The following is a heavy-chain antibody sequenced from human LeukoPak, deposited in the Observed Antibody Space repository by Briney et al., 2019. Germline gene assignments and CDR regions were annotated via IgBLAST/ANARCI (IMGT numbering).Heavy chain of an antibody. J-gene: IGHJ5*02. V-gene: IGHV1-18*01. CDR3: ARDDYGGNTNWFDP. Sequence: ASVKVSCKASGYTFTSYDISWVRQAPGQGLEWMGWISAYNGNTNYAQKLQGRVTMTTDTSTSTAYMELRSLRSDDTAVYYCARDDYGGNTNWFDPWGQGTLVTVSS. D-gene: IGHD4-23*01. CDR2: ISAYNGNT. CDR1: GYTFTSYD.